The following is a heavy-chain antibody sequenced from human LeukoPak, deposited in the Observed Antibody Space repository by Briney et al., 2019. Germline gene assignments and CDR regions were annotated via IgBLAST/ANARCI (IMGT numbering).Heavy chain of an antibody. J-gene: IGHJ4*02. CDR1: GFTFSTYS. Sequence: GGSLRLSCAASGFTFSTYSMNWVRRAPGKGLEWVSYISSSGSTTYYADSVKGRFTISRDNAKNSLFLQLNSLRDEDTAVYYCARGLVAPDYWGQGTLVTVSS. V-gene: IGHV3-48*02. D-gene: IGHD5-12*01. CDR3: ARGLVAPDY. CDR2: ISSSGSTT.